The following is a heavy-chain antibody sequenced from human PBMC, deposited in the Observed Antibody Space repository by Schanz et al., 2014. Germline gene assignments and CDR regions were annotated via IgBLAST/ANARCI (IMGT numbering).Heavy chain of an antibody. CDR3: ARGRSGSYYANWFDP. CDR1: GFTFSSYW. J-gene: IGHJ5*02. D-gene: IGHD3-10*01. CDR2: INQDGSEK. V-gene: IGHV3-7*01. Sequence: EVQLVESGGGLVQPGGSLRLSCAASGFTFSSYWMSWVRQAPGKGLEWVANINQDGSEKYYVDSVKGRLTISRNNAKTSHLPQVNSRRAEYTAVFYCARGRSGSYYANWFDPWGQGTLVTVSS.